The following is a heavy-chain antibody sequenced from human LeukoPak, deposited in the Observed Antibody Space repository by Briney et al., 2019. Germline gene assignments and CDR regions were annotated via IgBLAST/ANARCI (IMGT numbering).Heavy chain of an antibody. CDR2: ISYDGSNK. D-gene: IGHD6-13*01. CDR3: ARDLSRQQLVRNYFDY. J-gene: IGHJ4*02. Sequence: GGSLRLSCAASGFTFSSYAMHWVRQAPGKGLEWVAVISYDGSNKYYADSVKGRFTISRDNSKNTLYLQMNSLRAEDTAVYYCARDLSRQQLVRNYFDYWSQGTLVTVSS. V-gene: IGHV3-30*04. CDR1: GFTFSSYA.